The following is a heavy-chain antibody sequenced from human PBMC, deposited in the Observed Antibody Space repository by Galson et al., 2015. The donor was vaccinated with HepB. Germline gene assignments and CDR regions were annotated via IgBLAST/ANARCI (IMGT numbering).Heavy chain of an antibody. Sequence: SLRLSCAASGFTFSSYAMHWVRQAPGKGLEWVAVISYDGSNKYYADSVKGRFTISRDNSKNTLYLQMNSLRAEDTAVYYCARRLAAAGAGGIDCWGQGTLVTVSS. V-gene: IGHV3-30-3*01. J-gene: IGHJ4*02. CDR2: ISYDGSNK. CDR1: GFTFSSYA. CDR3: ARRLAAAGAGGIDC. D-gene: IGHD6-13*01.